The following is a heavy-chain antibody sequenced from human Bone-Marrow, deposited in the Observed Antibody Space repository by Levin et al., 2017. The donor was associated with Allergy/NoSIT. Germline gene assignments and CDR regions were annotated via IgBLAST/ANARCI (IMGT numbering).Heavy chain of an antibody. CDR3: AKRRGLLLDYGMDV. CDR2: VSFDASTT. Sequence: GESLKISCVASGFTFNNYAMHWVRRTPGKGLEWVAVVSFDASTTSYVDSVKGRFTISRDNSKNTLFLEMNSLRAEDTAVYYCAKRRGLLLDYGMDVWGQGTTVIVSS. CDR1: GFTFNNYA. D-gene: IGHD1-26*01. V-gene: IGHV3-30*18. J-gene: IGHJ6*02.